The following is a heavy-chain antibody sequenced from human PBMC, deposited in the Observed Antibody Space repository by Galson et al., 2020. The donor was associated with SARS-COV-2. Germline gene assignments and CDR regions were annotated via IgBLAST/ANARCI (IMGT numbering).Heavy chain of an antibody. CDR3: ARIRLDYYDSNRAFDI. D-gene: IGHD3-22*01. Sequence: SGPTLVKPTQTLTLTCTFSGFSLSTSGMCVSWIRQPPGKALEWLALIDWDDDKYYSTSLKTRLTISKDTSKNQVVLTMTNMDPVDTATYYCARIRLDYYDSNRAFDIWGQGTMVTVSS. CDR1: GFSLSTSGMC. CDR2: IDWDDDK. V-gene: IGHV2-70*01. J-gene: IGHJ3*02.